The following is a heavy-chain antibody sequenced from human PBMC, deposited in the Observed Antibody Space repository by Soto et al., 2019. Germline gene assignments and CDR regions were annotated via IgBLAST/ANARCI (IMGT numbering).Heavy chain of an antibody. D-gene: IGHD2-21*02. V-gene: IGHV1-69*13. CDR1: GGTFSSYA. CDR2: IIPIFGTA. CDR3: ARENMDDSTAVPDI. Sequence: ASVKVSCKASGGTFSSYAISWVRQAPGQGLEWMGGIIPIFGTANYAQKFQGRVTITADESTSTAYMELSSLRSEDTAVYYCARENMDDSTAVPDIWGPGTMVTVSS. J-gene: IGHJ3*02.